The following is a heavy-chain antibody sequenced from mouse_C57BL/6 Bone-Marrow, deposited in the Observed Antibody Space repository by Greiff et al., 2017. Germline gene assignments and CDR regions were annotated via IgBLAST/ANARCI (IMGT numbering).Heavy chain of an antibody. D-gene: IGHD1-1*01. CDR1: GFSLTSYA. CDR2: IWTGGGT. J-gene: IGHJ3*01. CDR3: ARPHYYGSSWFAY. Sequence: VQLVESGPGLVAPSQSLSITCTVSGFSLTSYAISWVRQPPGKGLAWLGVIWTGGGTNSTSALKSRLSISKDNSKSQVFLKMNSLQTDDTARYYCARPHYYGSSWFAYWGQGTLVTVSA. V-gene: IGHV2-9-1*01.